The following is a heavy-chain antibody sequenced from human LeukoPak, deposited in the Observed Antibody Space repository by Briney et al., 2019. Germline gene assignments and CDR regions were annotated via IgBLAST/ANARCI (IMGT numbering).Heavy chain of an antibody. CDR2: IYPADSDT. D-gene: IGHD1-1*01. Sequence: GESLKISCKGSGYSFTSYWIGWVRQIPGRGLEWMGLIYPADSDTRYSPSFQGQVAISVDKSISTAYLQWSSLKASDTAMYYCVRHWNADYWGQGTLVTVSS. V-gene: IGHV5-51*01. CDR1: GYSFTSYW. J-gene: IGHJ4*02. CDR3: VRHWNADY.